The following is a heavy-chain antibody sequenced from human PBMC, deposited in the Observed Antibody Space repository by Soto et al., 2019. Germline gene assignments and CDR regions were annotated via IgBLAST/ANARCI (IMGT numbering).Heavy chain of an antibody. CDR1: GVSSTRGNW. D-gene: IGHD3-10*01. V-gene: IGHV4-4*02. CDR2: IFHDGTA. J-gene: IGHJ4*02. Sequence: PSEPLSLTCPVSGVSSTRGNWWAWVRQSPQRGLEYIGEIFHDGTANYYPSFERRVAMSVDTSRNQLSLKLTSVTAADTAVYFCARLVYDTRLNYMYFDFWGPGTLVTVSS. CDR3: ARLVYDTRLNYMYFDF.